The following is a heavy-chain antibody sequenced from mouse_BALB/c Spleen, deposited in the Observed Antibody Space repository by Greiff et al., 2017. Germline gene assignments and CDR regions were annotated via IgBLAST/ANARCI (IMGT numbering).Heavy chain of an antibody. Sequence: VQLQQSGPELVKPGASVKISCKASGYSFTGYSMNWVKQSHGKSLEWIGRINPYNGDTFYNQKFKGKATLTVDKSSSTAHMELLSLTSEDSAVYYCGNGDYGPMDYWGQGTSVTVSS. CDR1: GYSFTGYS. D-gene: IGHD1-1*02. V-gene: IGHV1-37*01. CDR3: GNGDYGPMDY. CDR2: INPYNGDT. J-gene: IGHJ4*01.